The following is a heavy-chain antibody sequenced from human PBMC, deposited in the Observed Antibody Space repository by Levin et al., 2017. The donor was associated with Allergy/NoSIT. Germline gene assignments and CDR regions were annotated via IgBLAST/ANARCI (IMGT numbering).Heavy chain of an antibody. V-gene: IGHV3-30*18. J-gene: IGHJ6*03. Sequence: GGSLRLSCAASGFTFSSYGMHWVRQAPGKGLEWVAVISYDGSNKYYADSVKGRFTISRDNSKNTLYLQMNSLRAEDTAVYYCAKDEYYGSGSYYKVDYYYYYYYMDVWGKGTTVTVSS. CDR2: ISYDGSNK. D-gene: IGHD3-10*01. CDR1: GFTFSSYG. CDR3: AKDEYYGSGSYYKVDYYYYYYYMDV.